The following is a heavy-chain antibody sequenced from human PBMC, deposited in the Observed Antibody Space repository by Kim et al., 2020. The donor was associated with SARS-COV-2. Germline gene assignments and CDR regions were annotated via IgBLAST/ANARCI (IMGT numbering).Heavy chain of an antibody. CDR2: ISSSSSYT. CDR3: ARDPSTIYYYDSSPRYYYGMDV. D-gene: IGHD3-22*01. Sequence: GGSLRLSCAASGFTFSDYYMSWIRQAPGKGLEWVSYISSSSSYTNYADSVKGRFTISRDNAKNSLYLQMNSLRAEDTAVYYCARDPSTIYYYDSSPRYYYGMDVWGQGTTVTVSS. CDR1: GFTFSDYY. V-gene: IGHV3-11*05. J-gene: IGHJ6*02.